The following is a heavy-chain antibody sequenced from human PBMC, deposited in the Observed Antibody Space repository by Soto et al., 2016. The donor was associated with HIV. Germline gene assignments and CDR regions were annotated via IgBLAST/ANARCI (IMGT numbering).Heavy chain of an antibody. CDR2: ISGSGGST. V-gene: IGHV3-23*01. J-gene: IGHJ3*02. CDR3: AKTRGLLLRYFPSDAFDI. Sequence: EVQLLESGGGLVQPGGSLRLSCAASGFTFSNYAMSWVRQAPGKGLEWVSGISGSGGSTYYADSVKGRFTISRDNSKNTLYLQMNSLRAEDTAVYYCAKTRGLLLRYFPSDAFDIWGQGTMVTVSS. CDR1: GFTFSNYA. D-gene: IGHD3-9*01.